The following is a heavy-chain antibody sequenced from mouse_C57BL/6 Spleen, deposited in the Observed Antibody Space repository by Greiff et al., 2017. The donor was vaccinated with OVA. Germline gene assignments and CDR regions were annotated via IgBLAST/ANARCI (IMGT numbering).Heavy chain of an antibody. CDR1: GYTFTSYW. CDR3: GRSNDNDPMDY. J-gene: IGHJ4*01. Sequence: QVQLQQSGAELAKPGASVKLSCKASGYTFTSYWMHWVKQRPGQGLEWIGYINPSSGYTKYNQKFKDKATLTADKSSSTAYMQLSSLTYEDAAVYYCGRSNDNDPMDYWGQGTSVTVSS. CDR2: INPSSGYT. V-gene: IGHV1-7*01. D-gene: IGHD2-4*01.